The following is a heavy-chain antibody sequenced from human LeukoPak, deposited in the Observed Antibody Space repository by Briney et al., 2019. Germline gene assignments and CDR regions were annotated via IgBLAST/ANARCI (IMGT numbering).Heavy chain of an antibody. CDR1: GGSISSYY. D-gene: IGHD5-18*01. J-gene: IGHJ6*03. CDR3: ARTTEGGYTYGYFYYYYMDV. V-gene: IGHV4-59*01. CDR2: IYYSGST. Sequence: SETLSLTCTVSGGSISSYYWSWIRQPPGKGLEWIGYIYYSGSTNYNPSLKSRVTISVDTSKNQFSLKLTSVTAADTAVYYCARTTEGGYTYGYFYYYYMDVWGKGTTVIVSS.